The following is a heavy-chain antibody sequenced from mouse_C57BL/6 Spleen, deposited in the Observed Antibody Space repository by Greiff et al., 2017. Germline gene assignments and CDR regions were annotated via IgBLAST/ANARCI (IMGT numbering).Heavy chain of an antibody. V-gene: IGHV1-50*01. CDR2: IDPSDSYT. CDR3: ARKGIWYFDV. J-gene: IGHJ1*03. Sequence: QVQLQQPGAELVKPGASVKLSCKASGYTFTSYWMQWVKQRPGQGLEWIGEIDPSDSYTNYNQKFKGKATLTVDTSSNTAYMQLSSLTSEDSAVYYCARKGIWYFDVWGTGTTVTVSS. CDR1: GYTFTSYW.